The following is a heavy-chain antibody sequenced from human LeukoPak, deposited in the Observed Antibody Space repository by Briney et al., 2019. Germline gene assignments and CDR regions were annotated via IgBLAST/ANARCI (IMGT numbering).Heavy chain of an antibody. D-gene: IGHD3-10*01. Sequence: SETPSLTCAVYGGSFSGYYWSWIRQPPGKGLEWIGEINHSGSTNYNPSLKSRVTISVDTSKNQFSLKLSSVTAADTAVYYCARSGSGSLNWFDPWGQGTPVTVSS. CDR3: ARSGSGSLNWFDP. CDR2: INHSGST. CDR1: GGSFSGYY. J-gene: IGHJ5*02. V-gene: IGHV4-34*01.